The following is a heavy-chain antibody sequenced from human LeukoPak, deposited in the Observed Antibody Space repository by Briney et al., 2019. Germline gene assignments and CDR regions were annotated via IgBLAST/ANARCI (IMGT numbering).Heavy chain of an antibody. J-gene: IGHJ4*02. CDR3: ARGRAGVAAAGFDY. Sequence: PGRSLRLSCATPGFSFSMSAMHWVRLAPGKGLEWVAGISFDGANKFSGDSVKGRFSISRDNSKNSLYLQMNSLGLDDTAVYFCARGRAGVAAAGFDYWGQGTLVTVSS. D-gene: IGHD6-13*01. CDR1: GFSFSMSA. V-gene: IGHV3-30*04. CDR2: ISFDGANK.